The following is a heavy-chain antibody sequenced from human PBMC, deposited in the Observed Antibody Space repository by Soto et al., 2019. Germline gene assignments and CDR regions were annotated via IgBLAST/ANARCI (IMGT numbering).Heavy chain of an antibody. Sequence: QVQLVQSGAEVKKPGASVKVSCKASGYTFTSYGISWVRQAPGQGLEWMGWISGYNGNTKYAQKLQGRVTMTTDTSTSPAYMELRSLRSDGTAVYYCARDLGGQIVDYWGQGTLVTVSS. J-gene: IGHJ4*02. V-gene: IGHV1-18*01. CDR3: ARDLGGQIVDY. D-gene: IGHD1-26*01. CDR2: ISGYNGNT. CDR1: GYTFTSYG.